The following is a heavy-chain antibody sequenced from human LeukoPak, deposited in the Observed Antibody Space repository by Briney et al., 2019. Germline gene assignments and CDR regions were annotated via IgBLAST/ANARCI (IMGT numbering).Heavy chain of an antibody. CDR2: IYYSGST. CDR3: ARQSMAAANWFDP. J-gene: IGHJ5*02. D-gene: IGHD5-24*01. V-gene: IGHV4-39*01. Sequence: SETLSLTCTVSGGSISSSSYSWGWIRQPPGKGLEWIGSIYYSGSTYYNPSLKSRVTISVDTSKNQFSLKLNSVTAADTAVYYYARQSMAAANWFDPWGQGTLVTVSS. CDR1: GGSISSSSYS.